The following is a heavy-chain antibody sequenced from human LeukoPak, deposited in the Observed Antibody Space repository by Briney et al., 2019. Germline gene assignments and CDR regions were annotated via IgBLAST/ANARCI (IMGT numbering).Heavy chain of an antibody. CDR3: AKDIKGWELLLAFDY. D-gene: IGHD1-26*01. V-gene: IGHV3-9*01. J-gene: IGHJ4*02. CDR2: INWNSGVI. Sequence: GRSLRLSCAASGFTFDDYAMHWVRQPPGKGLEWVSGINWNSGVIGYADSVKGRFTISRDNAKNSLYPQMNSLRGEDTAFYYCAKDIKGWELLLAFDYWGLGTLVTVSS. CDR1: GFTFDDYA.